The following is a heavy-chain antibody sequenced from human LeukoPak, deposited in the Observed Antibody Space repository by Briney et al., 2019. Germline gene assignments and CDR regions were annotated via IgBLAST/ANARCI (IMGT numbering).Heavy chain of an antibody. V-gene: IGHV4-30-4*02. Sequence: PSETLSLTCTVSGGSISSGDYYWSWIRQPPGKGLEWIGYIYYSGSTYYNPSLKSRVTISVDTSKNQFSLKLSSVTAADTAVYYCARGRGGSGLDGYWGQGTLVTVSS. D-gene: IGHD2-15*01. J-gene: IGHJ4*02. CDR1: GGSISSGDYY. CDR2: IYYSGST. CDR3: ARGRGGSGLDGY.